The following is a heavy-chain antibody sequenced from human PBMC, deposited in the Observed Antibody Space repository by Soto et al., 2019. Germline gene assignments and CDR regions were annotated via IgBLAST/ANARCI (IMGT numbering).Heavy chain of an antibody. CDR3: ARSPPGVVIENWFDP. D-gene: IGHD3-3*01. J-gene: IGHJ5*02. CDR2: INHSGST. CDR1: GGSFSGYY. V-gene: IGHV4-34*01. Sequence: SETLSLTCAVYGGSFSGYYWSWIRQPPGKGLERIGEINHSGSTNYNPSLKSRVTISVDTSKNQFSLKLSSVTAADTAVYYCARSPPGVVIENWFDPWGQGTLVTVSS.